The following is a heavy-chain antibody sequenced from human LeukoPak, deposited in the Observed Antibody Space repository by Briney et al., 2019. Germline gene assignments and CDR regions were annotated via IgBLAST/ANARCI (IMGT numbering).Heavy chain of an antibody. D-gene: IGHD6-13*01. CDR1: GGSISSYY. V-gene: IGHV4-59*01. J-gene: IGHJ6*02. CDR3: ARTSVAAAGDSPDYGMDV. Sequence: SETLSLTCTVSGGSISSYYWSWIRQPPGKGLEWSGYIYYSGSTNYNPSLKSRVTISVDTSKNQFSLKLSSVTAAETAVYYCARTSVAAAGDSPDYGMDVWGQGTTVTVSS. CDR2: IYYSGST.